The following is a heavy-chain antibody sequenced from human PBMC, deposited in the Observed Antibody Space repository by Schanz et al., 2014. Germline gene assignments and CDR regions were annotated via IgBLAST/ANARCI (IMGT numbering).Heavy chain of an antibody. V-gene: IGHV3-11*06. CDR3: ARPRFDYGEVDY. Sequence: VQLVESGGGLVQPGGSLRLSCAASGFTFSDHYMDWVRQAPGKGLEWVSSISSSGSYIHYADSVKGRFTISRDNAKNTLYLQMNSLRAEDTAVYYCARPRFDYGEVDYWGQGTLVTVSS. CDR1: GFTFSDHY. CDR2: ISSSGSYI. D-gene: IGHD4-17*01. J-gene: IGHJ4*02.